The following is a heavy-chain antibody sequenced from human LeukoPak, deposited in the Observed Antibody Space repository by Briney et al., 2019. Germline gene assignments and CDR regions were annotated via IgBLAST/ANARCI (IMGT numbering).Heavy chain of an antibody. CDR1: GFTFDDYA. CDR3: AKGPSHSSSWYYYFDY. V-gene: IGHV3-9*01. CDR2: ISWNSGSI. Sequence: GRSLRLSCAASGFTFDDYAMHWVRQAPGKGLEWVSGISWNSGSIGYADSVKGRFTISRDNARNSLYLQMNSLRAEDTALYYCAKGPSHSSSWYYYFDYWGQGTLVTVSS. D-gene: IGHD6-13*01. J-gene: IGHJ4*02.